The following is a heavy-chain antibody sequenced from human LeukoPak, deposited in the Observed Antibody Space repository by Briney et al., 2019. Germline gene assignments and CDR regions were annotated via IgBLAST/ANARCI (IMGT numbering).Heavy chain of an antibody. CDR3: ARASYDFWSGYYLHDAFDI. Sequence: SETLSLTCTVSGGSVSSGSYYWSWIRQPAGKGLEWIGRIYTSGSTNYNPSLKSRVTISVDTSKNQFSLKLSSVTAADTAVYYCARASYDFWSGYYLHDAFDIWGQGTMVTVSS. V-gene: IGHV4-61*02. J-gene: IGHJ3*02. CDR2: IYTSGST. CDR1: GGSVSSGSYY. D-gene: IGHD3-3*01.